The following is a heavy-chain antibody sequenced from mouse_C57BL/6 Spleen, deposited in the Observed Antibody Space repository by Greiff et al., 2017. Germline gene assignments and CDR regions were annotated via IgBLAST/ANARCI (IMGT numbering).Heavy chain of an antibody. D-gene: IGHD2-13*01. CDR1: GYTFTSYW. CDR2: IHPNSGST. CDR3: AREALVTTAY. J-gene: IGHJ3*01. Sequence: QVHVKQPGAELVKPGASVKLSCKASGYTFTSYWMHWVKQRPGQGLEWIGMIHPNSGSTNYNEKFKSKATLTVDKSSSTAYMQLSSLTSEDSAVYYCAREALVTTAYWGQGTLVTVSA. V-gene: IGHV1-64*01.